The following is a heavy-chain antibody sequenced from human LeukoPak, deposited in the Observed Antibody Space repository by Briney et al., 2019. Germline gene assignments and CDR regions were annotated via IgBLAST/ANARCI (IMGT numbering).Heavy chain of an antibody. CDR3: ARDGYCSSTSCYDDAFDI. Sequence: GGSLRLSCAASGFTFSSYAMHWVRQAPGKGLEWVAVISYDGSNEYYADSVKGRFTISRDNSKNTLYLQMNSLRAEDTAVYYCARDGYCSSTSCYDDAFDIWGQGTMVTVSS. CDR2: ISYDGSNE. D-gene: IGHD2-2*03. J-gene: IGHJ3*02. V-gene: IGHV3-30*04. CDR1: GFTFSSYA.